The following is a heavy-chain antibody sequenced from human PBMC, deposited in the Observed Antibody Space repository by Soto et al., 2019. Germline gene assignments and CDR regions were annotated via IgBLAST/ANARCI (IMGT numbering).Heavy chain of an antibody. V-gene: IGHV1-3*01. CDR1: GYIFSKYA. CDR2: LNVGTGNT. Sequence: QVQLVQSGGEVKKPGASVKVSCKASGYIFSKYAIHWVRQVPGHKLEWMGWLNVGTGNTKYSQKFQGRVTITRDTSATTAYMELHSLTSEDPAVYYCARESRDFFLWFDPWGQGTLVTVSS. CDR3: ARESRDFFLWFDP. J-gene: IGHJ5*02.